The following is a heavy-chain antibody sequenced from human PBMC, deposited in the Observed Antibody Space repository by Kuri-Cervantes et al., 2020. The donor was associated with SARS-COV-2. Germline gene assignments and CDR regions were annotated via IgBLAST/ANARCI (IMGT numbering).Heavy chain of an antibody. V-gene: IGHV3-11*04. CDR3: ARRVTFYYYMDV. CDR1: GFTSSDYY. Sequence: GGSLRLSCAASGFTSSDYYMSWIRQAPGKGLEWVSYISSSGSTIYYADSVKGRFTISRDNAKNSLYLQMNSLRAEDTAVYYCARRVTFYYYMDVWGKGTTVTVSS. D-gene: IGHD2/OR15-2a*01. CDR2: ISSSGSTI. J-gene: IGHJ6*03.